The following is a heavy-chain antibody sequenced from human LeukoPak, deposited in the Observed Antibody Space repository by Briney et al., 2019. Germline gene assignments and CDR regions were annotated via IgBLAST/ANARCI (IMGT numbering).Heavy chain of an antibody. D-gene: IGHD3-16*01. CDR2: MSGSGGST. Sequence: GRSLRLSCAASGFTFTSYAMSSVRLAPRKGLGWVSGMSGSGGSTYYADSVKGRFTISRDNSKNTLYLQMNTLRAEDTAVYYCAKDREYSYVYDAFDIWGQGTLVTVSS. J-gene: IGHJ3*02. CDR1: GFTFTSYA. V-gene: IGHV3-23*01. CDR3: AKDREYSYVYDAFDI.